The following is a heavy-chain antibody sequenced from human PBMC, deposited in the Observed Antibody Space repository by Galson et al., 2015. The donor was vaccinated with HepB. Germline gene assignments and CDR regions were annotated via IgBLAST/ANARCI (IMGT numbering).Heavy chain of an antibody. V-gene: IGHV3-30*18. D-gene: IGHD6-19*01. CDR1: GFTFSSYG. CDR3: AKDLGSGWLETLDY. J-gene: IGHJ4*02. CDR2: ISYDGSNK. Sequence: SLRLSCAASGFTFSSYGMHWVRQAPGKGLEWVAVISYDGSNKYYADSVKGRFTISRDNSKNTLYLQMNSLRAEDTAVYYCAKDLGSGWLETLDYWGQGTLVTVSS.